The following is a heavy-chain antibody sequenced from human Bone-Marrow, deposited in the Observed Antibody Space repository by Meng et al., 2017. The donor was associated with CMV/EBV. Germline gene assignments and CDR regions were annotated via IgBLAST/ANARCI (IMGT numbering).Heavy chain of an antibody. CDR2: INPNSGGT. Sequence: ASVKVSCKASGYTFTGYYMHWVRQAPGQGLEWMGWINPNSGGTNYAQKFQGRVTMTRDTSISTAYMELSRLRSDDTAVYYCARASWSGYPIDYWGQGTLVTVYS. CDR1: GYTFTGYY. D-gene: IGHD3-3*01. CDR3: ARASWSGYPIDY. V-gene: IGHV1-2*02. J-gene: IGHJ4*02.